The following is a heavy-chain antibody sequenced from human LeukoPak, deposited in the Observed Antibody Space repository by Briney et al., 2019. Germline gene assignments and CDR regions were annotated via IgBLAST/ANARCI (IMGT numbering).Heavy chain of an antibody. CDR2: IYHSGST. V-gene: IGHV4-38-2*01. J-gene: IGHJ4*02. CDR1: GYSISSGYY. CDR3: AIGVYDFWSGYYGILGY. Sequence: SETLSLTCAVSGYSISSGYYWGWIRQPPGKGLEWIGSIYHSGSTYYNPSLKSRVTISVDTSKNQFSLKLSSVTAADTAVYYCAIGVYDFWSGYYGILGYWGQGTLVTVSS. D-gene: IGHD3-3*01.